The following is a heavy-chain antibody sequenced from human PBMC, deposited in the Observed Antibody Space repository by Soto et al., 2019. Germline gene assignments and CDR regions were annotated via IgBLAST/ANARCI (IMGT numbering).Heavy chain of an antibody. D-gene: IGHD3-3*01. J-gene: IGHJ5*02. CDR2: ISGSGGST. CDR3: AKDLGSDFWSGLGGLFDP. CDR1: GFTFSSYA. Sequence: EVQLLESGGGLVQPGGSLRLSCAASGFTFSSYAMSWVRQAPGKGLEWVSAISGSGGSTYSADSVKGRFTISRDNSKNTLYLQMSSLRAEDTAVYYCAKDLGSDFWSGLGGLFDPWGQGTLVTVSS. V-gene: IGHV3-23*01.